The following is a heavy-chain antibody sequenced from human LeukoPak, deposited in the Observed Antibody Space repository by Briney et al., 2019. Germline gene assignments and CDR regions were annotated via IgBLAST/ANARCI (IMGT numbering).Heavy chain of an antibody. CDR2: ISGRGDTK. CDR3: AKWSYCEGRGYCSSTTSPGWFDP. D-gene: IGHD2-2*01. V-gene: IGHV3-23*01. Sequence: GGSLRLSCAASGFTFSSYAMTWVRQAPGKGLECVASISGRGDTKYYADSVKGRFTISRDNSRNTLYLQMNSLRAEDTALYYCAKWSYCEGRGYCSSTTSPGWFDPWGQETLVTVSS. CDR1: GFTFSSYA. J-gene: IGHJ5*02.